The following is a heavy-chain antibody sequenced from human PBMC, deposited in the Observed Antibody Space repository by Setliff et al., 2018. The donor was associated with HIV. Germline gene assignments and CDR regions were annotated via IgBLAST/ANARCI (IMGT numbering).Heavy chain of an antibody. V-gene: IGHV1-2*02. CDR1: GHTLSGYF. D-gene: IGHD2-15*01. CDR3: ARDRLYCSRGSCYPNWFDS. J-gene: IGHJ5*01. Sequence: ASVKVSCKSPGHTLSGYFIHWVRQAPGQGPEWMGWISPHSGATNYAQKFQGRVTLTRDASITTAYMELNSLRSDDTAMYYCARDRLYCSRGSCYPNWFDSWGQGTLVTVSS. CDR2: ISPHSGAT.